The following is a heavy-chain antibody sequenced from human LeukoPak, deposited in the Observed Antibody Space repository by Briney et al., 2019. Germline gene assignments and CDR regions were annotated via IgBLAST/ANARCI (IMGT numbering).Heavy chain of an antibody. CDR1: EFTFSSYS. D-gene: IGHD6-19*01. CDR3: ARDHRAIAVAGTGIYYYYGMDV. V-gene: IGHV3-48*01. J-gene: IGHJ6*02. Sequence: GGSLRLSRAASEFTFSSYSMNWVRQAPGKGLEWVSYITNSGNSKSYADSVKGRFTISRDNAKNSLYLQMNSLRAEDTAVYYCARDHRAIAVAGTGIYYYYGMDVWGQGTTVTVSS. CDR2: ITNSGNSK.